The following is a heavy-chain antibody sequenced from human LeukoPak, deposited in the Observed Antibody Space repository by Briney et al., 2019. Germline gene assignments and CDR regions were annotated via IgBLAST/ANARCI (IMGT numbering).Heavy chain of an antibody. CDR3: ARYHGSPKHFDY. Sequence: PSETPSLTCTVSGGSISSSSYYWGWIRQPPGKGLEWIGNIFYSGNTYYNPSLKSRVTISVDTSKNQFSLRLSSVTAADTAVYYCARYHGSPKHFDYWGQGTLVTVSS. CDR2: IFYSGNT. V-gene: IGHV4-39*01. CDR1: GGSISSSSYY. J-gene: IGHJ4*02. D-gene: IGHD2-2*01.